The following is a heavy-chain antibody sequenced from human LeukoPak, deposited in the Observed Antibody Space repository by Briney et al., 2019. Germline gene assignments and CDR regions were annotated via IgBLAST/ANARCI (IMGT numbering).Heavy chain of an antibody. Sequence: PGGSLRLSCAASGFTFSSYGVHWVRQAPGKGLEWVAVISYDGSNKYYADSVKGRFTISRDNSKNTLYLQMNSLRAEDTAVYYCANGYSSLDYWGQGTLVTVSS. D-gene: IGHD6-13*01. CDR3: ANGYSSLDY. CDR1: GFTFSSYG. CDR2: ISYDGSNK. V-gene: IGHV3-30*18. J-gene: IGHJ4*02.